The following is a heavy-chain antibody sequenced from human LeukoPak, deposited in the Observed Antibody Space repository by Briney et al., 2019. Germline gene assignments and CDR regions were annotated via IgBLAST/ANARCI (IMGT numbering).Heavy chain of an antibody. CDR3: ARENVNRGSSWGYDYFGMDV. Sequence: ASVKVSCKASGYTFTSSYDINWVRQAPGQGLEWMGWMNPYSGITGYPQKFQGRVTMTRDTSISTAYMELSSLTSEDTAVYFCARENVNRGSSWGYDYFGMDVWGQGTTVTVSS. CDR1: GYTFTSSYD. V-gene: IGHV1-8*01. CDR2: MNPYSGIT. D-gene: IGHD6-13*01. J-gene: IGHJ6*02.